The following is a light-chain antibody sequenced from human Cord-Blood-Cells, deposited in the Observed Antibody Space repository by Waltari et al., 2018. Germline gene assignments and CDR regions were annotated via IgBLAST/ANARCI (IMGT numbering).Light chain of an antibody. J-gene: IGLJ1*01. Sequence: QSVLTQPPSVSAAPGQTVTISCSASSSNIGNNYVSWYQQLPGTAPKLLIYENNKRPSGIPDRCSGSKSGTSATLGITGLQTGDEADYYCGTWDSSLSAYVFGTGTKVTVL. CDR2: ENN. CDR1: SSNIGNNY. V-gene: IGLV1-51*02. CDR3: GTWDSSLSAYV.